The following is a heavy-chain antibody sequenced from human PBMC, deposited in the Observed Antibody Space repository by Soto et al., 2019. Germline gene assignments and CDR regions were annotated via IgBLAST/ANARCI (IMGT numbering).Heavy chain of an antibody. CDR2: IYYSGST. Sequence: PSETLSLTCTVSGGSISSGDYYWSWIRQPPGKGLEWIGYIYYSGSTYYNPSLKSRVTISVDTSKNQFSLKLSSVTAADTAVYYRARGLAFRSSSPNDAFDIWGQGTMVTVSS. D-gene: IGHD6-13*01. CDR1: GGSISSGDYY. CDR3: ARGLAFRSSSPNDAFDI. V-gene: IGHV4-30-4*01. J-gene: IGHJ3*02.